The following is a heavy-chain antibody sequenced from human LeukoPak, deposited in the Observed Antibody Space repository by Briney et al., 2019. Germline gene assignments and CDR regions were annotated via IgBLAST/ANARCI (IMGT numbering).Heavy chain of an antibody. CDR3: AKGQNIRQGVAVGRGYYFDY. Sequence: GGSLRLSCAASGFTFSSYAMSWVRQAPGKGLEWVSGMSGRGGSTYHADSVKGRFTISRDNSKNTLYLQMNSLRAEDTAVYYCAKGQNIRQGVAVGRGYYFDYWGQGTLVTVSS. CDR1: GFTFSSYA. V-gene: IGHV3-23*01. D-gene: IGHD6-25*01. CDR2: MSGRGGST. J-gene: IGHJ4*02.